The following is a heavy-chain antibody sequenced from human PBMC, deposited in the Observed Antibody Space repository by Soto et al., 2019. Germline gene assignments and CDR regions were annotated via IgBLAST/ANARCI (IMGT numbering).Heavy chain of an antibody. D-gene: IGHD6-13*01. CDR2: INPSGGST. J-gene: IGHJ6*03. CDR3: AKSSRRGIAAAGTVYYYYMDV. CDR1: GYTFTSYY. Sequence: ASVKVSCKASGYTFTSYYMHWVRQAPGQGLEWMGIINPSGGSTSYAQKFQGRVTMTRDTSTSTVYMELSSLRSEDTAVYYCAKSSRRGIAAAGTVYYYYMDVWGKGTTVTVSS. V-gene: IGHV1-46*03.